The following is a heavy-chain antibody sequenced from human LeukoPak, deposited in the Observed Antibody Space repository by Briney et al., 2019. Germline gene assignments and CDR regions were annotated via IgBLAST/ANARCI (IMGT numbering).Heavy chain of an antibody. Sequence: PSETLSLTCTVSGGSISSSSYYWGWIRQPPGKGLEWIGSIYYSGSTHYNPSLKSRVTISVDTSKNQFSLKLSSVTAADTAVYYCARGSAGPFDYWGQGTRVTVSS. CDR3: ARGSAGPFDY. V-gene: IGHV4-39*01. J-gene: IGHJ4*02. D-gene: IGHD6-13*01. CDR2: IYYSGST. CDR1: GGSISSSSYY.